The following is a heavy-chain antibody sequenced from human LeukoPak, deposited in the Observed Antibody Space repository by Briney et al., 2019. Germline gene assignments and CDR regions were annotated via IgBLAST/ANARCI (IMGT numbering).Heavy chain of an antibody. V-gene: IGHV3-23*01. CDR2: ISGSGGST. CDR1: GFTFSSYA. Sequence: GSLRLSCAASGFTFSSYAMSWVRQAPGKGLEWVSAISGSGGSTYYADSVKGRFTISRDNSKNTLYLQMNSLRAEDTAVYYCAKDWYDSSGYYYYYYGMDVWGQGTTVTVSS. J-gene: IGHJ6*02. D-gene: IGHD3-22*01. CDR3: AKDWYDSSGYYYYYYGMDV.